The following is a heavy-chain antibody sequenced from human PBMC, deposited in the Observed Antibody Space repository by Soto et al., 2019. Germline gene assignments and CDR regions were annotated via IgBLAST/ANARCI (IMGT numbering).Heavy chain of an antibody. CDR1: GYTFTSYA. J-gene: IGHJ6*02. Sequence: ASVKVSFKASGYTFTSYAMHWVRQAPGQRLEWMGWINPNSGGTNYAQKFQGWVTMTRDTSISTAYMELSRLRSDDTAVYYCARDLRSIAAAYYYYYGMDVWGQGTTVTVSS. D-gene: IGHD6-13*01. V-gene: IGHV1-2*04. CDR3: ARDLRSIAAAYYYYYGMDV. CDR2: INPNSGGT.